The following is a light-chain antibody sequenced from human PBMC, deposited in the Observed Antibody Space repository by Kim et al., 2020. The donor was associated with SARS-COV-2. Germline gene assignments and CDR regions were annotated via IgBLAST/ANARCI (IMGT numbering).Light chain of an antibody. Sequence: QSVVTQPPSASATPGQRVTISCSGSSSNIGKNTVNWFQQFPGTAPKLLISAYDQRPSGIPDRFSGSKSGTSASLVISGLQSEDEADYYCAVWDDILSSPVLGGGTKVTVL. CDR3: AVWDDILSSPV. CDR2: AYD. CDR1: SSNIGKNT. V-gene: IGLV1-44*01. J-gene: IGLJ3*02.